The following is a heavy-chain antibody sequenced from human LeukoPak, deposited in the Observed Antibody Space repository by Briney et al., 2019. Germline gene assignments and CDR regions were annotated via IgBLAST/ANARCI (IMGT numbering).Heavy chain of an antibody. CDR3: ARALTSAAAGTFYFDY. Sequence: PGRSLRVSCAASGFTFSSYAMHWVRQAPGKGLEWVAVISYDGSNKYYADSVKGRFTISRDNSKNTLYLQMNSLRAEDTAVYYCARALTSAAAGTFYFDYWGQGTLVTVSS. D-gene: IGHD6-13*01. J-gene: IGHJ4*02. V-gene: IGHV3-30*04. CDR2: ISYDGSNK. CDR1: GFTFSSYA.